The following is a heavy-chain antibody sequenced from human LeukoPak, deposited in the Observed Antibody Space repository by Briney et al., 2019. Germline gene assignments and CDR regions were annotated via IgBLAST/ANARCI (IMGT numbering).Heavy chain of an antibody. CDR3: ARGAPYYYDSSGYLFDY. D-gene: IGHD3-22*01. J-gene: IGHJ4*02. Sequence: RTSETLSLTCTVSGGSINSYYWSWIRQPPGKGLEWIGYIYYSGSTNYNPSLKSRVTISVDTSKNQFSLKLSSVTVADTAVYYCARGAPYYYDSSGYLFDYWGQGTLVTVSS. CDR2: IYYSGST. CDR1: GGSINSYY. V-gene: IGHV4-59*01.